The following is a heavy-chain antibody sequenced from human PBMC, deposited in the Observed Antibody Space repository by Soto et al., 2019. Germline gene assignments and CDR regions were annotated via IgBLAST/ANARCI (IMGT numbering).Heavy chain of an antibody. D-gene: IGHD6-13*01. CDR3: AKYLLGIAAAGTFLDV. Sequence: EVQLVESGGGLVQPGRSLRLSCAASGFTFDDYAMHWVRQAPGKGLEWVSGISWNSGSIGYADSVKGRFTISRDNDKNSLYLQMNSLRAEDTALYYCAKYLLGIAAAGTFLDVWGKGTTVTVSS. CDR2: ISWNSGSI. V-gene: IGHV3-9*01. J-gene: IGHJ6*04. CDR1: GFTFDDYA.